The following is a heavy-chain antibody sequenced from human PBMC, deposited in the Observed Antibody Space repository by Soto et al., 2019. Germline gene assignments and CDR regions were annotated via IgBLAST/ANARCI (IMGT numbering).Heavy chain of an antibody. V-gene: IGHV3-11*05. J-gene: IGHJ6*02. D-gene: IGHD6-19*01. CDR1: GFTFSDYY. CDR2: ISSSSSYT. CDR3: ARDNGSGWYYYYYGMDV. Sequence: QVQLVESGGGLVKPGGSLRLSCAASGFTFSDYYMSWIRQAPGKGLEWVSYISSSSSYTNYADSVKGRFTIFRDNAKNSLYLQMNSLRAEDTAVYYCARDNGSGWYYYYYGMDVWGQGTTFTVSS.